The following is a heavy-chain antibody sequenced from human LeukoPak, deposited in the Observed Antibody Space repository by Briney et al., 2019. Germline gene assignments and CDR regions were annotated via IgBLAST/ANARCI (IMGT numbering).Heavy chain of an antibody. Sequence: PSETLSLTCTVSGGSISSYYWSWSRQLPGKGLEWIGYIYYSGSTNYNPSLKSRVTISVDTSKNQFSLKLSSVTAADTAVYYCARESSGSGFDYWGQGTLVTVSS. CDR2: IYYSGST. D-gene: IGHD3-10*01. V-gene: IGHV4-59*01. J-gene: IGHJ4*02. CDR3: ARESSGSGFDY. CDR1: GGSISSYY.